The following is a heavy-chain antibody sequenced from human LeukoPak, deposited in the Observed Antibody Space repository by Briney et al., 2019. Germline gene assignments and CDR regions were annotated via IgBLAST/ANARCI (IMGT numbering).Heavy chain of an antibody. V-gene: IGHV1-46*01. CDR2: INPSGGST. Sequence: ASVKVSCKASGYTFTSYYMHWVRQAPGHGLEWMGIINPSGGSTSYAQKFQGRVTMTRDTSTSTVYMELSSLRSEDTAVYYCARDREDIVVVPAASGYWGQGTPVTVSS. D-gene: IGHD2-2*01. CDR1: GYTFTSYY. J-gene: IGHJ4*02. CDR3: ARDREDIVVVPAASGY.